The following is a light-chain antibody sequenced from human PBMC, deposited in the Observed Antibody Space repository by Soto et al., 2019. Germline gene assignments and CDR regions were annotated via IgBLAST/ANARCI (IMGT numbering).Light chain of an antibody. CDR2: GAS. J-gene: IGKJ1*01. CDR3: QHYNNCPPTWT. Sequence: EIVMTQSPATLSVSPGERATLSCRASQSISSNLAWHQQKPGQATRVLIYGASTRATGVPAMLSGSVFGIEFTLTISSLQSEDFAVYFCQHYNNCPPTWTFGQGTKVEV. V-gene: IGKV3-15*01. CDR1: QSISSN.